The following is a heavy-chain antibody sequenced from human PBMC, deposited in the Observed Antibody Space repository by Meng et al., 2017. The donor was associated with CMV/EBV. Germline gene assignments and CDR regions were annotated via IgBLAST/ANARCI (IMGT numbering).Heavy chain of an antibody. D-gene: IGHD3-3*01. V-gene: IGHV3-49*04. CDR1: GFTFGDFA. Sequence: GESLKISCTASGFTFGDFAMSWVRQAPGKGLEWVGFIRSKAYGGTTQYAASVEGRFTISRDDSKSIAYLQMNSLKIEDTAVYYCIRVSYDFWSGYPHDPGGQGTLVTVSS. CDR2: IRSKAYGGTT. J-gene: IGHJ5*02. CDR3: IRVSYDFWSGYPHDP.